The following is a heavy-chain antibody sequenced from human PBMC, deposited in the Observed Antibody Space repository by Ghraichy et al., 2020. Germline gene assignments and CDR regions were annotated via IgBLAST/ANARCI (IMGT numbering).Heavy chain of an antibody. V-gene: IGHV3-30*03. D-gene: IGHD3-10*01. CDR3: ARSMIRSIIITPDV. CDR2: MSDDGTNR. CDR1: GFTFSSYA. J-gene: IGHJ6*02. Sequence: GSLRLSCAASGFTFSSYAMHWVRQAPGKGLEWVAVMSDDGTNRFYVDSVKGRCTISRDISKNTLYLEMSSLRAEDTAVYYCARSMIRSIIITPDVWGQGTSVTVSS.